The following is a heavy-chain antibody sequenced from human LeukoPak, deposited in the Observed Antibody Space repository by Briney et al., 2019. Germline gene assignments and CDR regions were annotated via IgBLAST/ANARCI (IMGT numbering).Heavy chain of an antibody. D-gene: IGHD3-3*01. J-gene: IGHJ5*02. CDR1: GYTFTRYA. CDR2: INAGNGNT. V-gene: IGHV1-3*01. CDR3: ARAQNYDFWSGYYQGWFDP. Sequence: AXVKVSCKASGYTFTRYAMYWVRQAPGQRLEWMGWINAGNGNTKYSQKFQGRVTITRDTSASTAYMELSSLRSEDTAVYYCARAQNYDFWSGYYQGWFDPWGQGTLVTVSS.